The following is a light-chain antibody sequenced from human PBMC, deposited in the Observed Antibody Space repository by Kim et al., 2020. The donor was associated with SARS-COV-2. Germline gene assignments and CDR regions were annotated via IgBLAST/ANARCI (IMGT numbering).Light chain of an antibody. CDR1: KLGDKY. V-gene: IGLV3-1*01. CDR3: QAWDSSIYV. J-gene: IGLJ1*01. Sequence: SYELTQPPSVSVSPGQTASTTCSGDKLGDKYASWYQQKPGQSPVVVIFRDNRRPSGIPERFSGSNSGNTATLTISGTQAMDEADYYCQAWDSSIYVFGTGTKVTVL. CDR2: RDN.